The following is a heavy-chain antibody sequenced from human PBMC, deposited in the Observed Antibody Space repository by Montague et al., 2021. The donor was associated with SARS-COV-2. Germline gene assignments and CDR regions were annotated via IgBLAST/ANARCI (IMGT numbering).Heavy chain of an antibody. Sequence: SETLSLTCTVSGGSISSSSSYWGWIRQPPGKGLEWIGSIYYSGSTYYXPSLKSRVTISVDTSKNQFSLKLSSVTAADTAVYYCAREGGWLSRGSYYFDYWGQGTLVTVSS. V-gene: IGHV4-39*07. J-gene: IGHJ4*02. CDR1: GGSISSSSSY. D-gene: IGHD3-22*01. CDR2: IYYSGST. CDR3: AREGGWLSRGSYYFDY.